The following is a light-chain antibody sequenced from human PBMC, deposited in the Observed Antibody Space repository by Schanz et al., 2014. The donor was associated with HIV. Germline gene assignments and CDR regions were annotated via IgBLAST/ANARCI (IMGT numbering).Light chain of an antibody. Sequence: AIRITQSPSSLSASTGDRVTITCRASQGISSYLAWYQQKPGKAPKLLIYAASTLQSGVPSRFSGSGSGTDFTLTITNLQPEDFATYYCLQQNTYPLTFGQGTRLEVK. V-gene: IGKV1-8*01. CDR1: QGISSY. CDR2: AAS. J-gene: IGKJ5*01. CDR3: LQQNTYPLT.